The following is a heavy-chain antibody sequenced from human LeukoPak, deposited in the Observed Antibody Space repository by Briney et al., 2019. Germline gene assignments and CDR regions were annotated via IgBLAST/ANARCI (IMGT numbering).Heavy chain of an antibody. J-gene: IGHJ5*02. CDR3: ARGVDYGTKKVDWFGP. V-gene: IGHV3-21*01. D-gene: IGHD4/OR15-4a*01. CDR1: GFTFSSYS. Sequence: GGSLRLSCAASGFTFSSYSMNWVRQAPGKGLEWVSSISSSSSYIYYADSVKGRFTISRDNAKNSLYLQMNSLRAEDTAVYYCARGVDYGTKKVDWFGPWGQGTLVTVSS. CDR2: ISSSSSYI.